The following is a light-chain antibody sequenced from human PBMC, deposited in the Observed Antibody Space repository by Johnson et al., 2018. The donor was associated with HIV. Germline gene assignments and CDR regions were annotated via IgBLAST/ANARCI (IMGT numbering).Light chain of an antibody. CDR1: SSNIENNY. J-gene: IGLJ1*01. Sequence: QSVLTQPPSVSAAPGQKVTISCSGSSSNIENNYVSWYQQLPGTAPKLLIYEDNRRPSGTPDRFSGSKSGTSATLGITGLQTGDEADYYCGTWDSSLSSYVCGNGTKVTVL. V-gene: IGLV1-51*02. CDR2: EDN. CDR3: GTWDSSLSSYV.